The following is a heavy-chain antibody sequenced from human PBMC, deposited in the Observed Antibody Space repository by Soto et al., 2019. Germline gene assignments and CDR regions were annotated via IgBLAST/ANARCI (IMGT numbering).Heavy chain of an antibody. CDR2: ISPMYGTA. CDR3: ARYGYSCGWYLGTGKDV. Sequence: ASLKVSCTASGGAFSRYAFSWVRHAPGQGSEWMGGISPMYGTANYAQNLQGRVTMTTDTSTNTAYMELRSLRSEDSALYYCARYGYSCGWYLGTGKDVWRQGTPVTVSS. V-gene: IGHV1-69*05. J-gene: IGHJ6*02. CDR1: GGAFSRYA. D-gene: IGHD6-19*01.